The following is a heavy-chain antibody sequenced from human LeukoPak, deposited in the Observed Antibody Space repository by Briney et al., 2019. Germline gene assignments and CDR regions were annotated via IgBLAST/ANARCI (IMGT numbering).Heavy chain of an antibody. CDR2: ISGDGRST. J-gene: IGHJ4*02. CDR3: AKDRRWLQIGYYFDY. Sequence: GGSLRLSCAASGFRFDDNAMHWVRQVPGKGLEWVSVISGDGRSTYFADSVKGRFTISRDNSKNSLYLQMNSLRTEDTALYYCAKDRRWLQIGYYFDYWGQGTLVTVSS. D-gene: IGHD5-24*01. V-gene: IGHV3-43*02. CDR1: GFRFDDNA.